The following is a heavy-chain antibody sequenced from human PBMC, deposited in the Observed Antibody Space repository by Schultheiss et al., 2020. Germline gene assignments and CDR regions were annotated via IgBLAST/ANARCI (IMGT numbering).Heavy chain of an antibody. CDR3: ARGSGDYSDYFDY. V-gene: IGHV4-61*01. Sequence: SETLSLTCTVSGGSVSSGSYYWSWIRQPPGKGLEWIGRIYITSGSTNYNPSLKSRVTMSMHTSMNQVSLNLNSVTAADTAVYYCARGSGDYSDYFDYWGQGDLVNGYS. D-gene: IGHD4-11*01. CDR2: IYITSGST. J-gene: IGHJ4*02. CDR1: GGSVSSGSYY.